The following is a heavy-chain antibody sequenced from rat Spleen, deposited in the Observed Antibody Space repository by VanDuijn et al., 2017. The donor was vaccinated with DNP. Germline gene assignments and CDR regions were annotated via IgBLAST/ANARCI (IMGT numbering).Heavy chain of an antibody. D-gene: IGHD1-6*01. CDR1: GFTFSAYY. J-gene: IGHJ4*01. CDR3: ARFMYTTDYYYPYYYAMDA. CDR2: IGSAAYAP. Sequence: EVQLVESGGGLVQPGRSLKLSCAASGFTFSAYYMAWVRQAPAKGLEWVAYIGSAAYAPYYGDSVKGRFILARDNAKNTLYLQMNSLKSEDTATYYCARFMYTTDYYYPYYYAMDAWGQGTSVTVSS. V-gene: IGHV5-27*01.